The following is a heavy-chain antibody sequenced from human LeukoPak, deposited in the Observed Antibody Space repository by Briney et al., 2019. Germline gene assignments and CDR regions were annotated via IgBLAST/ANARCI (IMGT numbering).Heavy chain of an antibody. Sequence: SETLSLTCTVSGGSISSYYWSWIRQPPGKGLEWIGYIFYSGSTNYNPSLKSRVTISVDTSKNQFSLKLSSVTAADTAVYYCARRVDTAMGTSEDVWGQGTTVTAS. CDR3: ARRVDTAMGTSEDV. V-gene: IGHV4-59*08. J-gene: IGHJ6*02. D-gene: IGHD5-18*01. CDR1: GGSISSYY. CDR2: IFYSGST.